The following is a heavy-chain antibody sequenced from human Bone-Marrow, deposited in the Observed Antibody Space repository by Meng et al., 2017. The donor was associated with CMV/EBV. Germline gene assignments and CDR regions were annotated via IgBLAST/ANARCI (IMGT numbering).Heavy chain of an antibody. J-gene: IGHJ3*02. V-gene: IGHV3-7*01. Sequence: GESLKISCAASGFTFSRFWMSWVRQAPGKGLEWVANIKEDGSDKYYVDSVKGRFTISRDNAKNSLYLQMNSLRAEDTAVYYCARESRSSTSSDAFDIWGQGTMVTVSS. CDR2: IKEDGSDK. CDR1: GFTFSRFW. D-gene: IGHD2-2*01. CDR3: ARESRSSTSSDAFDI.